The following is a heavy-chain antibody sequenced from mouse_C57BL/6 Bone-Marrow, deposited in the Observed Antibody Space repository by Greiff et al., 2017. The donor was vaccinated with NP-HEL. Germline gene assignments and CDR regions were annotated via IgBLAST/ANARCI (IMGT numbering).Heavy chain of an antibody. J-gene: IGHJ4*01. CDR2: IYPGSGST. V-gene: IGHV1-55*01. CDR3: ARTLYYAMDY. CDR1: GYTFTSYW. Sequence: QVQLQQPGAELVKPGASVKMSCKASGYTFTSYWITWVKQRPGQGLEWIGDIYPGSGSTNYNEKFKSKATLTVDTSSSTAYMQLRSLTSADSDVFYSARTLYYAMDYWGQGTTVTVSS.